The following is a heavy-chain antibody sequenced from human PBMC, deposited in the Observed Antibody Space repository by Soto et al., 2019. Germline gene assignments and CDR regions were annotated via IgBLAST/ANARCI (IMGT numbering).Heavy chain of an antibody. CDR1: GGTFSSYA. Sequence: SVKVSCKASGGTFSSYAISWVRQAPGQGLEWMGGIIPIFGTANYAQKFQGRVTITADESMSTAYMELSSLRSEDTAVYYCASSPTDTAMDYYYYYGMDVWGQGTTVTVSS. CDR3: ASSPTDTAMDYYYYYGMDV. J-gene: IGHJ6*02. D-gene: IGHD5-18*01. V-gene: IGHV1-69*13. CDR2: IIPIFGTA.